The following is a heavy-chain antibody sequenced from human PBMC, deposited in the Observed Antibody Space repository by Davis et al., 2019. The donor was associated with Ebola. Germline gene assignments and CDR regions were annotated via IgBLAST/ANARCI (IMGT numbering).Heavy chain of an antibody. CDR3: AKDPLPVSNWLELGWFDP. Sequence: GESLKISCGGSGFRFDSYAMSWVRQVPGKGLEWVSTISDGGYDTYYADSVKGRFTISRDNSKNTLYLQMNSLRAEDTAVYYCAKDPLPVSNWLELGWFDPWGQGTLVTVSS. CDR1: GFRFDSYA. V-gene: IGHV3-23*01. J-gene: IGHJ5*02. D-gene: IGHD4-11*01. CDR2: ISDGGYDT.